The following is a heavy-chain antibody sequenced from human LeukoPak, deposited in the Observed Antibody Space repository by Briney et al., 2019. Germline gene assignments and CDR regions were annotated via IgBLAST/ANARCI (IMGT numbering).Heavy chain of an antibody. CDR2: IYYSGST. V-gene: IGHV4-59*01. CDR3: ARTVVPAAKGAFDI. CDR1: GGSISSYY. Sequence: PSETLSLTCTVSGGSISSYYWSWIRQPPGKGLEWIGYIYYSGSTNYNPSLKSRVTISVDTSKNRFSLKLSSVTAADTAVYYCARTVVPAAKGAFDIWGQGTMVTVSS. J-gene: IGHJ3*02. D-gene: IGHD2-2*01.